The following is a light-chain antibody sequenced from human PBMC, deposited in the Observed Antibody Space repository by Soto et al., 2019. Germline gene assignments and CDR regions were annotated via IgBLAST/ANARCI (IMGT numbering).Light chain of an antibody. J-gene: IGKJ4*01. V-gene: IGKV3-15*01. CDR2: GAS. CDR3: QRYNNWPLT. Sequence: EIVLTQSPATLSVSPGERATLSCRASHSVSSNLAWYQQRPGQAPRLLISGASTRATGIPARFSGSGSGTEFTLTISSLQSADFAVYYCQRYNNWPLTFGGGTKVESK. CDR1: HSVSSN.